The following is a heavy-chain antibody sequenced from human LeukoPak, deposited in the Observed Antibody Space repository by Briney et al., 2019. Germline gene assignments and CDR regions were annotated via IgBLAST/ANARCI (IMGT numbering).Heavy chain of an antibody. CDR1: GFTFSSYS. Sequence: PGGSLRLSCAASGFTFSSYSMNWVRQASGRGLEWVSSITPRSDYIYYTDSVKGRFTISRDNTRNSLFLQMNSLRAEDTAVYYCARASRGYTYGFPMDYWGQGTLVTVSS. CDR3: ARASRGYTYGFPMDY. D-gene: IGHD5-18*01. V-gene: IGHV3-21*01. J-gene: IGHJ4*02. CDR2: ITPRSDYI.